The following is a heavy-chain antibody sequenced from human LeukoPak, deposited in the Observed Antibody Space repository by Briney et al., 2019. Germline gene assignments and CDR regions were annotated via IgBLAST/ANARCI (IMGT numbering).Heavy chain of an antibody. CDR3: AKDMWARRVGYIIAFDI. J-gene: IGHJ3*02. Sequence: GGSLRLSCAASGFTFSTYGMRWVRQAPGKGLEWVAFIRSDGSNKYYADSVKGRFTISRDNSKNTLYLQMNSLRAEDTAVYYCAKDMWARRVGYIIAFDIWGQGTMVTVSS. CDR2: IRSDGSNK. V-gene: IGHV3-30*02. CDR1: GFTFSTYG. D-gene: IGHD3-22*01.